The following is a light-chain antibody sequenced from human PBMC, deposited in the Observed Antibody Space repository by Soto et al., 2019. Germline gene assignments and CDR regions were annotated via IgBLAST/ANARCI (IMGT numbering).Light chain of an antibody. J-gene: IGKJ1*01. V-gene: IGKV3D-20*02. Sequence: EIVLTQSPGTLSLSPGERATLSCRASQSVSNNYLAWYQQKPGQAPRLLIYGASNRATGIPDRFSGSWSGTDFTLTINGLEPEDSAVYYCQRRGNWPPTWTFGQGTKVDIK. CDR2: GAS. CDR3: QRRGNWPPTWT. CDR1: QSVSNNY.